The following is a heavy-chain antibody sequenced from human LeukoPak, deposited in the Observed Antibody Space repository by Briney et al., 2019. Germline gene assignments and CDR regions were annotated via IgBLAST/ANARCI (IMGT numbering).Heavy chain of an antibody. D-gene: IGHD5-18*01. CDR3: AKDDRIQTRRYSYNY. V-gene: IGHV3-23*01. CDR1: GFTLRSYA. J-gene: IGHJ4*02. CDR2: ISGGGDAT. Sequence: EPGGSLRLSCVASGFTLRSYAMSWVRQAPGKGLEWVSTISGGGDATYYADSVKGRFTISRDNSKNTLYLQMNSLRAEDTAVYYCAKDDRIQTRRYSYNYWGQGTLVTVSS.